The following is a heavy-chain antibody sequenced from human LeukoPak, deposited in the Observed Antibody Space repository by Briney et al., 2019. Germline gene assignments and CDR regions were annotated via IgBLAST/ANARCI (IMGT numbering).Heavy chain of an antibody. CDR3: ARYSSGWTASYKWFDP. CDR1: GFTFSSYE. V-gene: IGHV3-48*03. D-gene: IGHD6-19*01. CDR2: ISSSGSTI. Sequence: GGSLRLSCAASGFTFSSYEMNWVRQASGEGLEWVSYISSSGSTIYYADSVKGRFTISRDNAKNSLYLQMNSLRAEDTAVYYCARYSSGWTASYKWFDPWGQGTLVTVSS. J-gene: IGHJ5*02.